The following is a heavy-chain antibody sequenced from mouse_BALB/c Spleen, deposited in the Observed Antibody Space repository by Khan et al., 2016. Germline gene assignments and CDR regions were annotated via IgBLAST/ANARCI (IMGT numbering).Heavy chain of an antibody. V-gene: IGHV9-3-1*01. Sequence: QIQLVQSGPELKKPGETVKISCKASGYTFTNYGMNWVKQAPGKDLKWMGWINTYTGEQTYADDFTGRFAFSLEPSASTAYLQINNLKNEHTATYFCARYYYCNFFDYWGQGTTLTVSS. CDR2: INTYTGEQ. CDR3: ARYYYCNFFDY. CDR1: GYTFTNYG. D-gene: IGHD2-1*01. J-gene: IGHJ2*01.